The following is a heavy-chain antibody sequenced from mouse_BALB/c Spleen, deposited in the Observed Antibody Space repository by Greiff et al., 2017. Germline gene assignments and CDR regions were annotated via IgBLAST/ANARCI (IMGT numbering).Heavy chain of an antibody. CDR3: ARGDYGYVGYFDD. J-gene: IGHJ1*01. V-gene: IGHV5-17*02. CDR2: ISSGSSTN. Sequence: DVKLVESGGGLVQPGGSRKLSCAASGFTFSSFGMYWVRQAPEKGLEWVAYISSGSSTNYYADTVKGRFTISRDNPKNTLFLQMTSLRSEDTAMYYCARGDYGYVGYFDDWGEGTTVTVSS. D-gene: IGHD1-2*01. CDR1: GFTFSSFG.